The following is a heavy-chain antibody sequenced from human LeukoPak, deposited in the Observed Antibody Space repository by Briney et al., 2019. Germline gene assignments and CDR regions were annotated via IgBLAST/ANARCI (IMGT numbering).Heavy chain of an antibody. D-gene: IGHD3-16*01. CDR2: IIYNGRAT. Sequence: RGSLRLTWAASGCTFGNQSMSWIRQTPGKGPESIGAIIYNGRATFYADSVKGRFTISRDNAKNSLYLQMNSLRAEDTAVYYCARGSEFGVVYYMYVWGKGTTVTVSS. CDR3: ARGSEFGVVYYMYV. CDR1: GCTFGNQS. V-gene: IGHV3-11*04. J-gene: IGHJ6*03.